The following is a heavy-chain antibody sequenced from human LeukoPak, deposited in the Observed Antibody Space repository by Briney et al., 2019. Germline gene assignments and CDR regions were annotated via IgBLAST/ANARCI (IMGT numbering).Heavy chain of an antibody. J-gene: IGHJ4*02. CDR2: ISGSGGST. CDR3: VSSYGSGSYFRPIDY. V-gene: IGHV3-23*01. CDR1: GFTFSSYA. D-gene: IGHD3-10*01. Sequence: QPGGSLRLSCAASGFTFSSYAMSWVRQAPGKGLEWVSAISGSGGSTYYADSVKGRFTISRDNSKNTLYLQMNSLRAEDTAVYYCVSSYGSGSYFRPIDYWGQGTLVTVSS.